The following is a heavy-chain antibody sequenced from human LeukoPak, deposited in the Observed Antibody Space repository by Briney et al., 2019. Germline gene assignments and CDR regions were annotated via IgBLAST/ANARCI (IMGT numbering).Heavy chain of an antibody. V-gene: IGHV4-34*01. CDR1: GGSFSGYY. Sequence: PSETLSLTCAVYGGSFSGYYWSWIRQPPGKGLEWIGEINHSGSTNYNPSLKSRVTISVDTSKNQFSLKLSSVTAADTAVYYCARESRRLHFFDPWGQGTLVTVSS. J-gene: IGHJ5*02. CDR2: INHSGST. CDR3: ARESRRLHFFDP. D-gene: IGHD5-24*01.